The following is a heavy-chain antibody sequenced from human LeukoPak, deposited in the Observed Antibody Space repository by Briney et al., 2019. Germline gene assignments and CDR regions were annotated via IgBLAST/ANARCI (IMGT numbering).Heavy chain of an antibody. V-gene: IGHV1-69*04. D-gene: IGHD7-27*01. J-gene: IGHJ4*02. CDR3: ATESHWGSENNY. CDR1: GGTFSNYA. CDR2: IIPILGVA. Sequence: ASVKVSCKASGGTFSNYAISWVRQAPGQGLEWMGRIIPILGVANYAQKFQGGVTITADKSTSTAYMELSSLGSEDTAVFYCATESHWGSENNYWGQGTLATVSS.